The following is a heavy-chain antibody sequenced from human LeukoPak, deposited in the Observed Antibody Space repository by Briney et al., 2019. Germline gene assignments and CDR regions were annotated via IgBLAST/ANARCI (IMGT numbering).Heavy chain of an antibody. D-gene: IGHD1-26*01. J-gene: IGHJ6*02. V-gene: IGHV1-18*01. CDR3: ARALSGYDQYGMDV. Sequence: ASVKVSCKASGYTFTSYGISWVRQAPGQGLEWMGWISAYNGNTNYAQKLQGRVTMTTDTSTSTAYMELRSLRSDDTAVYYCARALSGYDQYGMDVWGQGTTVTASS. CDR2: ISAYNGNT. CDR1: GYTFTSYG.